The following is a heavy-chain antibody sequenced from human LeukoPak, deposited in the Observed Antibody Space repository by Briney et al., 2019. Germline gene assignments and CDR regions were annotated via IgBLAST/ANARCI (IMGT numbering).Heavy chain of an antibody. V-gene: IGHV3-11*01. D-gene: IGHD3-9*01. CDR1: GFTVSSNY. CDR3: ARGVLRYFDWLFSGGY. Sequence: PGGSLRLSCAASGFTVSSNYMSWVRQAPGKGLEWVSYISSSGSTIYYADSVKGRFTISRDNAKNSLYLQMNSLRAEDTAVYYCARGVLRYFDWLFSGGYWGQGTLVTVSS. CDR2: ISSSGSTI. J-gene: IGHJ4*02.